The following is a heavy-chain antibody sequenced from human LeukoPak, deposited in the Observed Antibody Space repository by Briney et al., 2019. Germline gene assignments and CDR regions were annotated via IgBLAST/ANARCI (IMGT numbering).Heavy chain of an antibody. J-gene: IGHJ1*01. D-gene: IGHD3-22*01. CDR2: INSDGSST. V-gene: IGHV3-74*01. Sequence: GGSLRLSCAASGFTFSSYWMHWVRQAPGKGLVWVSRINSDGSSTSYADSVKGRFTISRDNAKNTLYLQMNSLRAADTAAYYCARDLTDSSGYYPEHWGQGTLVTVST. CDR1: GFTFSSYW. CDR3: ARDLTDSSGYYPEH.